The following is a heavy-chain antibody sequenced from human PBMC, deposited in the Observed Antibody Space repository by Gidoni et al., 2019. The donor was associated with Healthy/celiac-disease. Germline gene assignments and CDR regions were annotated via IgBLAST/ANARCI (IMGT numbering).Heavy chain of an antibody. CDR3: AKAGGVRVATIELNSSGSYYFDY. Sequence: QVQLVESGGGVVQPGRSLRLSCAASGFTFSSYGIHCVRQAPGKGLEWVAVISYDGSNKYYADSVKGRFTIARDNSKNTLYLQMNSLRAEDTAVYYCAKAGGVRVATIELNSSGSYYFDYWGQGTLVTVSS. CDR1: GFTFSSYG. CDR2: ISYDGSNK. D-gene: IGHD5-12*01. V-gene: IGHV3-30*18. J-gene: IGHJ4*02.